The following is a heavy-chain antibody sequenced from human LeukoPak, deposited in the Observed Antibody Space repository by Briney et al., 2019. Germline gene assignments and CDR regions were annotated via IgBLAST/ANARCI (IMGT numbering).Heavy chain of an antibody. D-gene: IGHD3-22*01. V-gene: IGHV3-48*03. CDR2: ISSSGSTI. CDR1: RLTFSSYE. J-gene: IGHJ4*02. CDR3: ARELRDSRGFDY. Sequence: GGSLRLSCVASRLTFSSYEMNWVRQAPGKGLEWVLYISSSGSTIYYADSVKGRFTISRDNAKNSLYLQMNSLRAEDTAVYYCARELRDSRGFDYWGQGTLVTVSS.